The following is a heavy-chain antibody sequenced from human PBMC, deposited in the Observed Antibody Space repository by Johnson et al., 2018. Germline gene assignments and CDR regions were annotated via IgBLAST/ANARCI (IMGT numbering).Heavy chain of an antibody. J-gene: IGHJ6*02. D-gene: IGHD3-10*01. Sequence: QVQLVQSGGGVVQPGRSLRLSCAASGFTLSSYGMHWVRQAPGKGLEWVAVIPYDGSDKYYADSVKGRFPISRDNSKDTLYLQMNGRRAEDTAVYYCARGRAPRGYYGMDVWGQGTTVTVSS. V-gene: IGHV3-30*03. CDR3: ARGRAPRGYYGMDV. CDR2: IPYDGSDK. CDR1: GFTLSSYG.